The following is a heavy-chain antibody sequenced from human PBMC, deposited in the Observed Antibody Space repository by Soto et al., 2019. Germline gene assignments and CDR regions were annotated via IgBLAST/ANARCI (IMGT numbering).Heavy chain of an antibody. CDR2: MSYDGTTK. CDR1: GFLFSNYV. J-gene: IGHJ4*02. Sequence: PGGSLRLSCAASGFLFSNYVMYWVRQAPGKGLEWVAFMSYDGTTKYYADSVKGRFTISRDNSKNTLYLQMNNLRPEDTGVYYCAREVLWSRYFDYWGQGTPVTVSS. D-gene: IGHD2-21*01. V-gene: IGHV3-30-3*01. CDR3: AREVLWSRYFDY.